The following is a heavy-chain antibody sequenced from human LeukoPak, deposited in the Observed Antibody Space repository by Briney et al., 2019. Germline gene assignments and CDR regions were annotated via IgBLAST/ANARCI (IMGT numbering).Heavy chain of an antibody. CDR3: ARWGIAAATPFDY. V-gene: IGHV1-2*06. D-gene: IGHD6-13*01. CDR2: INPNSGGT. CDR1: GYTFTAYY. Sequence: ASVKVSCKASGYTFTAYYMHWVRQAPGQGLEWMGRINPNSGGTNYVQKLQGRVTMTTDTSTSTAYMELRSLRSDDTAVYYCARWGIAAATPFDYWGQGTLVTVSS. J-gene: IGHJ4*02.